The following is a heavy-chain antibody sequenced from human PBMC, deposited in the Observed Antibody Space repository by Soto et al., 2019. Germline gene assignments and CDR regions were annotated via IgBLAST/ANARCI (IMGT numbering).Heavy chain of an antibody. Sequence: PSETLSLTCTVSGGSISSYYWSWIRQPPGKGLKWIGYIYYSGSTNYHPSLKSRVTISVDTSKNQFSLKLSSVTAADTAVYYCARDHYYGSGTDYYYGMDVWGQGTTVTVSS. CDR2: IYYSGST. CDR1: GGSISSYY. V-gene: IGHV4-59*01. CDR3: ARDHYYGSGTDYYYGMDV. D-gene: IGHD3-10*01. J-gene: IGHJ6*02.